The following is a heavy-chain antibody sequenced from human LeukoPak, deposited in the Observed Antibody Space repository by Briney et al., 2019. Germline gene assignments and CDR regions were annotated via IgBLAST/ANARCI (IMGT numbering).Heavy chain of an antibody. Sequence: SETLSLTCAMYGGSFSGFYWSWVRQPPGKGLEWIGEINHSGSAYYNPSFKSRVTILVDTSRNQFSLKLSSVTAADTAVYYCAREGPYYYDSSGYNAFDIWGQGTMVTVSS. CDR1: GGSFSGFY. D-gene: IGHD3-22*01. CDR3: AREGPYYYDSSGYNAFDI. J-gene: IGHJ3*02. V-gene: IGHV4-34*01. CDR2: INHSGSA.